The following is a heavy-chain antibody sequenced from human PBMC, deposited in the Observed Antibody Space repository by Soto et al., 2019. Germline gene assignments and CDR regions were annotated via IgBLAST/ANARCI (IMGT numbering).Heavy chain of an antibody. Sequence: ASVKVSCKASGYTFTSYGISWVRQAPGQGLEWMGWISAYNGNTNYAQKLQGRVTMTTDTSTSTAYMELRSLRSDDTAVYYCARVIGVATPDNWFDPWGQGTLVTVSS. J-gene: IGHJ5*02. CDR3: ARVIGVATPDNWFDP. D-gene: IGHD5-12*01. CDR1: GYTFTSYG. CDR2: ISAYNGNT. V-gene: IGHV1-18*01.